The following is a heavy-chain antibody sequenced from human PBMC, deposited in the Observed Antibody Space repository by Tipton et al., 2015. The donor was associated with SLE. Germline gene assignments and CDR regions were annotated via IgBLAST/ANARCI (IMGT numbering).Heavy chain of an antibody. D-gene: IGHD6-13*01. CDR1: GYSISSGYY. J-gene: IGHJ5*02. CDR2: IYTSGST. V-gene: IGHV4-38-2*01. Sequence: GLVKPSETLSLTCAVSGYSISSGYYWGWIRQPPGKGLEWIGRIYTSGSTNYNPSLKSRVTISVDTSKNQFSLKLSSVTAADTAAYYCARGTLTQGRIAAAGWNWFDPWGQGTLVTVSS. CDR3: ARGTLTQGRIAAAGWNWFDP.